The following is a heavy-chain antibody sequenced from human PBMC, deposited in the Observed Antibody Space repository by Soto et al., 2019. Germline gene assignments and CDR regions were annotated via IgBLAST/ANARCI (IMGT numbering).Heavy chain of an antibody. V-gene: IGHV4-31*03. D-gene: IGHD4-4*01. CDR3: ARDRTTVTTGGFDP. CDR1: GGSISSGGYY. J-gene: IGHJ5*02. CDR2: IYYSGST. Sequence: PSETLSLTCTVSGGSISSGGYYWSWIRQHPGKGLEWIGYIYYSGSTYYNPSLKSRVTISVDTSKNQFSLKLSSVTAADTAVYYCARDRTTVTTGGFDPWGQGTLVTAPQ.